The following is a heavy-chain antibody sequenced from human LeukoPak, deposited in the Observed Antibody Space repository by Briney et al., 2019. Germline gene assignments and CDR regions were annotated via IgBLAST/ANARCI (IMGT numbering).Heavy chain of an antibody. CDR1: GFTFSSYC. V-gene: IGHV3-21*01. CDR3: ARDQRTTVTLFDY. J-gene: IGHJ4*02. CDR2: ISSSSSYI. Sequence: GGSLRLSCAASGFTFSSYCMNWVRQAPGKGLEWVSSISSSSSYIYYADSVKGRFTISRDNAKNSLYLQMNSLRAEDTAVYYCARDQRTTVTLFDYWGQGTLVTVSS. D-gene: IGHD4-11*01.